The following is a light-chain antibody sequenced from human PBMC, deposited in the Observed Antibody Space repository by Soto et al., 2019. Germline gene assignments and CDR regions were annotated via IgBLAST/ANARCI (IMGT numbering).Light chain of an antibody. V-gene: IGKV1-39*01. CDR3: QQSYSSWWT. Sequence: IQMTESRSAIPACVCDVLTVNCRANQSISNHLNWYQHKPGTAPNLLIYAASSLQSGVPSRFSGSGSGTDFTLTSSSLQREDFATYYCQQSYSSWWTLGQGTKVDIK. CDR1: QSISNH. CDR2: AAS. J-gene: IGKJ1*01.